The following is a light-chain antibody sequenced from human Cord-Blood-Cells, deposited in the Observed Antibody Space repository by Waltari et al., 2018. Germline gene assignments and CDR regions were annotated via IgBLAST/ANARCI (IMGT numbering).Light chain of an antibody. CDR2: GKN. V-gene: IGLV3-19*01. CDR3: NSRDSSGNHWV. Sequence: SSELTQDPAVSVALGQTVRITCQGDSLRSYYASWYQQKPGQAPVLVIYGKNNRPSGIPDRVSDSSSGNTASLTSTGAQAEDEADYYCNSRDSSGNHWVCGGGTKLTVL. CDR1: SLRSYY. J-gene: IGLJ3*02.